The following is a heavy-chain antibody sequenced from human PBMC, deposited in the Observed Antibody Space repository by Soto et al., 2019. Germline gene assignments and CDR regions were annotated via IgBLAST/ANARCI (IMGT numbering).Heavy chain of an antibody. D-gene: IGHD1-26*01. CDR3: AKDSVSYNRIYDAFDI. CDR2: VGGGDNI. V-gene: IGHV3-23*01. Sequence: VPLLASGGGLVQPGGSLSLSCEASGFTFSNYAMTWLRQAPGEGPEWVSTVGGGDNIFYADSVKGRFTISRDDSRSTMYLQMDNLRVEDTAIYFCAKDSVSYNRIYDAFDIWGQGTVVTVSS. CDR1: GFTFSNYA. J-gene: IGHJ3*02.